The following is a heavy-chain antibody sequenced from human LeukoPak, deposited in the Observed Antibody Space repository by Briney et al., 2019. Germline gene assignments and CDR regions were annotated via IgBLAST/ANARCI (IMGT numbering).Heavy chain of an antibody. V-gene: IGHV4-59*01. CDR2: MFYSGST. CDR3: ATEAPIFQY. D-gene: IGHD3-3*01. J-gene: IGHJ1*01. CDR1: GGSISSYY. Sequence: TSETLSPTRIVPGGSISSYYWSWIRQPPGKGLEWIGYMFYSGSTTYNPSLKSRVTMSVDTSKNHFSLNLTSVTAADTAVYYCATEAPIFQYWGQGTLVTVSS.